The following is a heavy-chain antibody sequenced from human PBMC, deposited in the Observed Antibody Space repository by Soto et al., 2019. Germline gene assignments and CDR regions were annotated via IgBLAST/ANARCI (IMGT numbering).Heavy chain of an antibody. CDR1: GFSFSISP. CDR3: ARDPSGCSSTSCYFYYYYYGMDV. D-gene: IGHD2-2*01. Sequence: GGSLRLSCAASGFSFSISPMHWVRQAPGKGPEWVALISYDGTNKFYADSVKGRFTISRDNSKSTLYLQVDSLRPEDAAVYYCARDPSGCSSTSCYFYYYYYGMDVWGQGTTVTVSS. J-gene: IGHJ6*02. V-gene: IGHV3-30-3*01. CDR2: ISYDGTNK.